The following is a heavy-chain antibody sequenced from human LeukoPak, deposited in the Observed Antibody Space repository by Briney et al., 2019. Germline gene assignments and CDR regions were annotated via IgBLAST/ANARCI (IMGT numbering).Heavy chain of an antibody. D-gene: IGHD3-10*01. CDR2: IYYSGST. J-gene: IGHJ4*02. Sequence: SETLSLTCSVSGGSISNYYWGWIRQPPGKGLEWIGSIYYSGSTYYNPSLKSRVTISVDTSKNQFSLKLSSVTAADTAVYYCASSLWFGELYNYWGQGTLVTVSS. CDR3: ASSLWFGELYNY. CDR1: GGSISNYY. V-gene: IGHV4-39*07.